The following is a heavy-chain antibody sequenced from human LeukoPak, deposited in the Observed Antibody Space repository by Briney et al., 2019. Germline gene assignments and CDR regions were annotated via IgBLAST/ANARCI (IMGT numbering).Heavy chain of an antibody. V-gene: IGHV3-30*03. Sequence: GGSLRLSCAASGFTFSSYAMHWVRQAPGKGLEWVAVISYDGSNKYYADSVKGRFTISRDNSKNTLYLQMDSLRAEDTAVYYCAGQWLPSKVSYYFDFWGQGTLVTVSS. CDR1: GFTFSSYA. D-gene: IGHD6-19*01. CDR2: ISYDGSNK. CDR3: AGQWLPSKVSYYFDF. J-gene: IGHJ4*02.